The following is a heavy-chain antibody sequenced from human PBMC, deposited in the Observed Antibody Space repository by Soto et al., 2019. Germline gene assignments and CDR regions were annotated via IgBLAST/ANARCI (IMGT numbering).Heavy chain of an antibody. J-gene: IGHJ4*02. D-gene: IGHD3-9*01. Sequence: GGSLRLSCAASGFTFSSYAMSWVRQAPGKGLEWVSAISSSGGSTYYADSVKGRFTISRENSKNTLYLQMNSLRAEDTAVYYCAKALSFDQYYFDYWGQGTLVTVSS. CDR3: AKALSFDQYYFDY. CDR2: ISSSGGST. V-gene: IGHV3-23*01. CDR1: GFTFSSYA.